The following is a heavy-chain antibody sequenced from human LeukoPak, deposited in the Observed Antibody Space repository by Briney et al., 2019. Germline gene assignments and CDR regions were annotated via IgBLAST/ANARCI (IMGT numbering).Heavy chain of an antibody. J-gene: IGHJ3*01. CDR2: IHTSGSN. Sequence: SETLSLTCAVSGVSISPYYWAWIRQPPGKGLEWIGYIHTSGSNNQYPSLKSRVTISVDKSKNHFSLRLTSVTAADTAVYYCARLTAAVHLGAFDLWGQGTMVTVSS. V-gene: IGHV4-4*09. D-gene: IGHD3-3*01. CDR1: GVSISPYY. CDR3: ARLTAAVHLGAFDL.